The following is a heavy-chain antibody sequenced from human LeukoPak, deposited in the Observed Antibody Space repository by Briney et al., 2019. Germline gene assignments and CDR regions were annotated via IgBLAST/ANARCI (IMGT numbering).Heavy chain of an antibody. V-gene: IGHV4-39*01. CDR3: ARQVTMVRVYYFDY. D-gene: IGHD3-10*01. CDR1: GGSISSSSYY. CDR2: IYYSGST. Sequence: SETLSLTCTVSGGSISSSSYYWGWIRQPPGKGLEWIGSIYYSGSTNYNPSLKSRVTISVDTSKNQFSLKLSSVTAADTAVYYCARQVTMVRVYYFDYWGQGTLVTVSS. J-gene: IGHJ4*02.